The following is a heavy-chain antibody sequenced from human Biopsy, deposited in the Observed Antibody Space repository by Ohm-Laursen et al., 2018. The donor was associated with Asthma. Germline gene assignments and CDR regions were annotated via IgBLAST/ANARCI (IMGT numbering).Heavy chain of an antibody. CDR2: IYYSGST. J-gene: IGHJ5*02. V-gene: IGHV4-31*03. CDR1: GGSINIGDYY. CDR3: ARTTYGDDGFDP. D-gene: IGHD4-17*01. Sequence: TLSLTCTVSGGSINIGDYYWSWIRQHPVTGLEWIRYIYYSGSTYYNPSLKSRVSISLDTPKNQFSLSLTSVTAADTAVYYCARTTYGDDGFDPWGQGTLVTVSS.